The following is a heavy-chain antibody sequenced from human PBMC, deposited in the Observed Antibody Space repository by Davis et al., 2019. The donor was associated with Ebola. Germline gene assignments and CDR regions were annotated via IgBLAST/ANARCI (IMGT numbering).Heavy chain of an antibody. CDR1: GGSISSSSYY. D-gene: IGHD1-26*01. Sequence: PSETLSLTCTVSGGSISSSSYYWGWIRQPPGKGLEWIGSIYYSGSTYYNPSLKSRVTISVDTSKNQFSLKLSSVTAADTAVYYCARSRYSGSYVWGQGTLVTVSS. CDR3: ARSRYSGSYV. J-gene: IGHJ4*02. CDR2: IYYSGST. V-gene: IGHV4-39*01.